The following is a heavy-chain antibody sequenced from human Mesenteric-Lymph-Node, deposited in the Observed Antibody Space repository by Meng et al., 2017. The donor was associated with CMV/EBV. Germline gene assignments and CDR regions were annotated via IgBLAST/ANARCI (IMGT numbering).Heavy chain of an antibody. J-gene: IGHJ4*02. CDR2: TYYRYKWYE. Sequence: CAISGESGSSDGAGWDWFRQSPSRGLGWLGRTYYRYKWYEDYAVSVKDRLTINPDTSKNQFSLQLNSVTPEDTALYYCARGTGTLDYWGQGTLVTVSS. CDR1: GESGSSDGAG. V-gene: IGHV6-1*01. CDR3: ARGTGTLDY. D-gene: IGHD1-7*01.